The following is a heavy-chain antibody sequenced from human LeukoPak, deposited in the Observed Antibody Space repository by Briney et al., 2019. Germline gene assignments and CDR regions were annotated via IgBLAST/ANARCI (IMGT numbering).Heavy chain of an antibody. CDR3: ARVGRYCSSTSCPDHYYYYYGMDA. D-gene: IGHD2-2*01. V-gene: IGHV3-21*01. Sequence: GGSLRLSCAASGFTFSSYSMNWVRQAPGKGLEWVSSISSSSSYIYYADSVKGRFTISRDNAKNSLYLQMNSLRAEDTAVYYCARVGRYCSSTSCPDHYYYYYGMDAWGQGTTVTVSS. CDR1: GFTFSSYS. CDR2: ISSSSSYI. J-gene: IGHJ6*02.